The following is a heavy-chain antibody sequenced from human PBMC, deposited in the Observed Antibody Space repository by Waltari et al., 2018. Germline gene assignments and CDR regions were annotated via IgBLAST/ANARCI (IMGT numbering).Heavy chain of an antibody. V-gene: IGHV7-4-1*02. D-gene: IGHD5-18*01. CDR3: ASPSDTAMGLGGMDV. CDR2: INTNTGNP. Sequence: QVQLVQSGSELEKPGASVRVSCRASGYTFISYVMNWMRQAPGQGLEWMGWINTNTGNPTYAQGFTGRFVFSLDTSVSTAYLQISSLKAEDTAVYYCASPSDTAMGLGGMDVWGQGTTVTVSS. CDR1: GYTFISYV. J-gene: IGHJ6*02.